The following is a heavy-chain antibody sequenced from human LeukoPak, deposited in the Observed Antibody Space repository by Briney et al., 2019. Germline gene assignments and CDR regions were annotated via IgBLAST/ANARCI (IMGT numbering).Heavy chain of an antibody. CDR2: ISSNGDST. V-gene: IGHV3-64*01. CDR3: ARARSLYSFDY. J-gene: IGHJ4*02. CDR1: GFIFSSYA. Sequence: PGVSESLFHASSGFIFSSYALHWVRHPPGRGLEYVSAISSNGDSTYYANSVKGRFTISRDNSKSTLYLEMSSLRAEDMAVYYCARARSLYSFDYWGQGTLVTVSS.